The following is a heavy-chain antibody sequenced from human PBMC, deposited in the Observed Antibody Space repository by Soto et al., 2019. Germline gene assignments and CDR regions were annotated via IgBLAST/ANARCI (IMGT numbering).Heavy chain of an antibody. CDR1: GFTFSSYS. Sequence: GGSLRLSCAASGFTFSSYSMNWVRQAPGKGLEWVSSISSSSSYIYYADSVKGRFTISRDNAKNSLYLQMNSLRAEDTAVYYCARGSASGYDILTGSFDYWGQGTLVTVSS. J-gene: IGHJ4*02. D-gene: IGHD3-9*01. CDR3: ARGSASGYDILTGSFDY. V-gene: IGHV3-21*01. CDR2: ISSSSSYI.